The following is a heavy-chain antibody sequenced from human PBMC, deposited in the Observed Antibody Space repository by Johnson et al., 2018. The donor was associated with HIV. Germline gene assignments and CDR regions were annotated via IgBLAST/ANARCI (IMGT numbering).Heavy chain of an antibody. CDR1: GFTLSKYA. CDR2: ISFDGSNK. CDR3: ARERARQELGLDGAFDI. Sequence: QVQLVESGGGVVQPGRSLRLSCAASGFTLSKYAMHWVRQAPGKGLEWVAVISFDGSNKYNADSVKGRFIISRDNSQNTLSLQMHILRAEDTAVYYCARERARQELGLDGAFDIWGQGTMVTVSS. J-gene: IGHJ3*02. D-gene: IGHD6-13*01. V-gene: IGHV3-30*04.